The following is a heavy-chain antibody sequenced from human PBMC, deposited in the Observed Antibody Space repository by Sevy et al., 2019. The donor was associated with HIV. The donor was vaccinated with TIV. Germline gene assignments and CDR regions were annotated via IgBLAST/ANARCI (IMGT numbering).Heavy chain of an antibody. J-gene: IGHJ5*02. V-gene: IGHV3-33*05. CDR1: GFIFYTYG. CDR3: AGENLHWFDP. Sequence: GGSLRLSCAASGFIFYTYGMHWVRQAPGKGLEWVAVISYDESNKYYADSVKGRFTISKDNSKNTLYLQMNSLRAEDAAVYYCAGENLHWFDPWGQGTLVTVSS. CDR2: ISYDESNK.